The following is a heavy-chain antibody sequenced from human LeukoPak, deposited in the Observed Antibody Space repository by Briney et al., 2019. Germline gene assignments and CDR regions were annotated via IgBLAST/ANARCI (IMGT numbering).Heavy chain of an antibody. V-gene: IGHV1-18*01. CDR1: GYTFNNHG. J-gene: IGHJ4*02. CDR3: ARGSYCDY. D-gene: IGHD3-10*01. CDR2: ISAYNGNT. Sequence: ASVKVSCKASGYTFNNHGFSWLRQAPGQGLEWVGWISAYNGNTNNAQKLQGRVTMTTDTSTSTAYMELRSLRSDDTAVYYCARGSYCDYWGQGTRVTVSS.